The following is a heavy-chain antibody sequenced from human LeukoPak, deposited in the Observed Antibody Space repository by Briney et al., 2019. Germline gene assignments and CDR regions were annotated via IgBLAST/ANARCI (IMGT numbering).Heavy chain of an antibody. CDR3: ARDPDGMDV. Sequence: ASVKVSCKASGNTFTNYDINWVRQAPGQGLEWMGIINPSGGSTSYAQKFQGRVTMTRDTSTSTVYMELSSLRSEDTAVYYCARDPDGMDVWGQGTTVTVSS. J-gene: IGHJ6*02. V-gene: IGHV1-46*01. CDR2: INPSGGST. CDR1: GNTFTNYD.